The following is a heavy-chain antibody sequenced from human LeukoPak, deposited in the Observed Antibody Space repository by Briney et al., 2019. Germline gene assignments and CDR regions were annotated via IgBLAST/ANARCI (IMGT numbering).Heavy chain of an antibody. CDR1: GGSFSGYY. CDR3: ARGVRYYDYVWGSYRFSYFDY. CDR2: IYYSGST. D-gene: IGHD3-16*02. V-gene: IGHV4-34*01. J-gene: IGHJ4*02. Sequence: SETLSLTCAVYGGSFSGYYWSWIRQPPGKGLEWIGYIYYSGSTYYNPSLKSRVTISVDTSKNQFSLKLSSVTAADTAVYYCARGVRYYDYVWGSYRFSYFDYWGQGTLVTVSS.